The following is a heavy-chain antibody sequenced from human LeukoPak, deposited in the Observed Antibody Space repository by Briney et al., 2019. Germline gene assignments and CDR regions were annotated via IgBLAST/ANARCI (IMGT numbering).Heavy chain of an antibody. CDR3: ARAFSSSLFDY. CDR1: GGSVSSGSYY. D-gene: IGHD6-19*01. Sequence: SETLSLTCTVSGGSVSSGSYYWSWIRQPPGKGLEWIGHIYYSGGTNYNPSLKSRVSISVDTSKNQFSLKLSSVTAADTAVYYCARAFSSSLFDYWGQGTLVTVSS. J-gene: IGHJ4*02. V-gene: IGHV4-61*01. CDR2: IYYSGGT.